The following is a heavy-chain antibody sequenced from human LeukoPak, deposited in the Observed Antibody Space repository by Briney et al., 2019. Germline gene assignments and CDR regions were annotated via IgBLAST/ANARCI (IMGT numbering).Heavy chain of an antibody. Sequence: QPGGSLRLSCAASGFTFNRNAISWVRQAPGKGLEWVSTIGGSGDKTFYADSVKGRFTISRDNSKNMVHLQMNSLTGEDTALYYCVRRGDASSGWGDRDFWGQGALVTVSS. CDR2: IGGSGDKT. J-gene: IGHJ4*02. V-gene: IGHV3-23*01. CDR3: VRRGDASSGWGDRDF. CDR1: GFTFNRNA. D-gene: IGHD6-19*01.